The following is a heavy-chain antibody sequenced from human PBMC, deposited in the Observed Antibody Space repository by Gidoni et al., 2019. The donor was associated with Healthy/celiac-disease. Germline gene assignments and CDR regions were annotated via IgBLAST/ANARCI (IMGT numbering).Heavy chain of an antibody. CDR3: AVLYSPLGAFDI. J-gene: IGHJ3*02. CDR2: IYYSGST. Sequence: QLQLQESGPGLVKPSETLSLTCTVSDGSISSSSYYWGWIRQPPGKGLEWIGSIYYSGSTYYNPSLKSRVTISVDTSKNQFSLKLSSVTAADTAVYYCAVLYSPLGAFDIWGQGTMVTVSS. V-gene: IGHV4-39*07. D-gene: IGHD2-15*01. CDR1: DGSISSSSYY.